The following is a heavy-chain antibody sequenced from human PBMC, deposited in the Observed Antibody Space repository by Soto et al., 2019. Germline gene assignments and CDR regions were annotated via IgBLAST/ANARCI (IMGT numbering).Heavy chain of an antibody. J-gene: IGHJ6*02. D-gene: IGHD1-26*01. V-gene: IGHV4-61*05. CDR2: VYYSGTT. CDR3: ARLRGVGWWELRSGYYGMDV. CDR1: GGSIDRGDYY. Sequence: SETLSLTCTVSGGSIDRGDYYWSWIRQPPGKGLEWIGYVYYSGTTNYNPFLKSRVTLSLDKSKNQFSLKLNSVTAADTAVYYCARLRGVGWWELRSGYYGMDVWGQGTTVTV.